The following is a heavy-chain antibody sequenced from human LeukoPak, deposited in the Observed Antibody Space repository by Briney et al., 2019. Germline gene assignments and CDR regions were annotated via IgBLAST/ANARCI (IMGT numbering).Heavy chain of an antibody. Sequence: GGSLRLSCVVSGLTFSGFGMNWVRQAPGKGLEWVSSISSSSSYIYYADSVKGRFTISRHNAKKSLYLQMSSLRAEDTAVYYCARVKGYSYGYDYWGQGTLVTVSS. D-gene: IGHD5-18*01. V-gene: IGHV3-21*01. CDR3: ARVKGYSYGYDY. J-gene: IGHJ4*02. CDR1: GLTFSGFG. CDR2: ISSSSSYI.